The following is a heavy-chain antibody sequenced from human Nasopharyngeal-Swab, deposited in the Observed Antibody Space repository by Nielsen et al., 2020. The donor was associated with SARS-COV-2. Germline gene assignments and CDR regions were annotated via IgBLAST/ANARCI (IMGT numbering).Heavy chain of an antibody. CDR1: GFTFSHAW. V-gene: IGHV3-15*01. CDR2: INIKTDGGTT. CDR3: TTLDDNSGYFGQ. Sequence: GESLKISCAASGFTFSHAWMTWVRQAPGKGLEWVGRINIKTDGGTTDYAAPVKGRFIISRDDSKNTLYLQMNSLKTEDTAVYYRTTLDDNSGYFGQWGQGTLVTVSS. D-gene: IGHD3-22*01. J-gene: IGHJ4*02.